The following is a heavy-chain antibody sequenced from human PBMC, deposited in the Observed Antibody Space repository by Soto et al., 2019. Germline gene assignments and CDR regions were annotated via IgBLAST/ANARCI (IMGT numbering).Heavy chain of an antibody. CDR1: VFTFSSYG. J-gene: IGHJ6*02. CDR3: VRELAYGDLWSGYYMWDYYYGIDV. CDR2: IWCDGSDE. Sequence: PGGSLRLSCAASVFTFSSYGMHLVRQAPGKGLECVAVIWCDGSDEYDADSVKGRFTISRDNSKNTLYLQMNSLRAEDTAVYYCVRELAYGDLWSGYYMWDYYYGIDVWGQGNTVTVSS. D-gene: IGHD3-3*01. V-gene: IGHV3-33*01.